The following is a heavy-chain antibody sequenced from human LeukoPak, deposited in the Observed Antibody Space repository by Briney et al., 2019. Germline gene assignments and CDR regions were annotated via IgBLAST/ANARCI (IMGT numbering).Heavy chain of an antibody. CDR3: ARGPASRWFDP. D-gene: IGHD2-2*01. CDR2: INHSGST. V-gene: IGHV4-39*07. CDR1: GGSIRSGDHH. Sequence: SETLSLTCSVSGGSIRSGDHHWAWVRQPPGKGLEWIGEINHSGSTNSNPSLKSRVTISVDTSKNQFSLKLSSVTAADTAVYYCARGPASRWFDPWGQGTLVTVSS. J-gene: IGHJ5*02.